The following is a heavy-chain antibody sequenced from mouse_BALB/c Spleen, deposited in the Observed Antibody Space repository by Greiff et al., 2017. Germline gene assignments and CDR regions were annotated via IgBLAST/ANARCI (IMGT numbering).Heavy chain of an antibody. Sequence: EVMLVESGGGLVQPGGSLKLSCAASGFTFSSYTMSWVRQTPEKRLEWVAYISNGGGSTYYPDTVKGRFTISRDNAKNTLYLQMSSLKSEDTAMYYCAAYGYDGGLGAYWGQGTLVTVSA. CDR3: AAYGYDGGLGAY. J-gene: IGHJ3*01. CDR2: ISNGGGST. D-gene: IGHD2-2*01. V-gene: IGHV5-12-2*01. CDR1: GFTFSSYT.